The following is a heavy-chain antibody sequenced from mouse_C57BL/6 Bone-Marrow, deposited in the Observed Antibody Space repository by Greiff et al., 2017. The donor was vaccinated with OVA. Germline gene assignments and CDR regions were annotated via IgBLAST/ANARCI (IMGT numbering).Heavy chain of an antibody. CDR3: ARHSGYYAMDY. J-gene: IGHJ4*01. Sequence: EVQGVESGGGLVQPGGSLKLSCAASGFTFSDYYMYWVRQTPEKRLEWVAYISNGGGSTYYPDTVKGRFTISRDNAKTTLYLQMSRLKSEDTAMYYCARHSGYYAMDYWGQGTSVTVSS. V-gene: IGHV5-12*01. CDR1: GFTFSDYY. CDR2: ISNGGGST.